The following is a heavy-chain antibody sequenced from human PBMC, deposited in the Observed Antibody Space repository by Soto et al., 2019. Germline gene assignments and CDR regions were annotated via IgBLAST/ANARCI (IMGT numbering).Heavy chain of an antibody. Sequence: LRLSCAASGFTFSSYGMHWVRQAPGKGLEWVAVIWYDGSNKYYADSVKGRFTISRDNSKNTLYLQMNSLRAEDTAVYYCARERYGDYEGLDYYYYGMDVWGQGTTVTVSS. J-gene: IGHJ6*02. D-gene: IGHD4-17*01. CDR3: ARERYGDYEGLDYYYYGMDV. CDR2: IWYDGSNK. V-gene: IGHV3-33*01. CDR1: GFTFSSYG.